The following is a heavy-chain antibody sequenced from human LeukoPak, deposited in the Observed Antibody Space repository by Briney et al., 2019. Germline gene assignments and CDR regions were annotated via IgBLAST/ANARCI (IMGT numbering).Heavy chain of an antibody. D-gene: IGHD6-19*01. Sequence: GGSLRLSCAASGFTVSSKYMSRVRQAPGKGLEWVSVIYSGGDTYYADSVKGRFTISRDNSKNMIYLEMSSLKAEDTAVYYCAKERNLEIAVAGTIFDYWGQGTLVTVSS. CDR3: AKERNLEIAVAGTIFDY. CDR1: GFTVSSKY. CDR2: IYSGGDT. J-gene: IGHJ4*02. V-gene: IGHV3-66*01.